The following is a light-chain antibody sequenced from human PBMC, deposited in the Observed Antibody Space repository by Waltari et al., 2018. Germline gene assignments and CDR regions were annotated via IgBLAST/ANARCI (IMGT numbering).Light chain of an antibody. CDR3: SSYTTSTTVV. CDR2: DVS. Sequence: QSALTQPASVSGSPGQSITISCPGTSRDVGGYNYVSWFQQYPGKAPTLMIYDVSNRPSGVSNRFSGSKSGNTASLTISGLQAEDEADYYCSSYTTSTTVVFGGGTKLTVL. CDR1: SRDVGGYNY. V-gene: IGLV2-14*03. J-gene: IGLJ2*01.